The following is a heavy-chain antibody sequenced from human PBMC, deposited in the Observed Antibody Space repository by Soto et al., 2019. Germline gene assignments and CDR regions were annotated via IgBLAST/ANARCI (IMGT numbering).Heavy chain of an antibody. CDR3: ARGYYDFWSGYYRLAGDY. CDR2: ISSSSSYI. J-gene: IGHJ4*02. CDR1: GFTFSSYS. Sequence: EVQLVESGGGLVKPGGSLRLSCAASGFTFSSYSMNWVRQAPGKGLEWVSSISSSSSYIYYADSVKGQFTISRDNAKNSLYLQMNSLRAEDTAVYYCARGYYDFWSGYYRLAGDYWGQGTLVTVSS. V-gene: IGHV3-21*01. D-gene: IGHD3-3*01.